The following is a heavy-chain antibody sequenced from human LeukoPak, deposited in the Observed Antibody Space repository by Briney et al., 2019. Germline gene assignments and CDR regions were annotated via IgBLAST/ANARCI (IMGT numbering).Heavy chain of an antibody. D-gene: IGHD2-15*01. Sequence: GGSLRLSCAASGFTFSSYSMNWVRQAPGKGLEWVSSISSSSSYIYYADSVKGRFTISRDNAKNSLYLQMNSLRAEDTAVYYCARDVVVVAALDYYGMDVWGQGTTVTVSS. J-gene: IGHJ6*02. CDR3: ARDVVVVAALDYYGMDV. V-gene: IGHV3-21*01. CDR2: ISSSSSYI. CDR1: GFTFSSYS.